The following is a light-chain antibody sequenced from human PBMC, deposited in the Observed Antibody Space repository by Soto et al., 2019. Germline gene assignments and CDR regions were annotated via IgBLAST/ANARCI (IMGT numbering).Light chain of an antibody. J-gene: IGLJ1*01. V-gene: IGLV1-44*01. CDR3: AAWDDSLNGYA. CDR1: SSKIGSKD. Sequence: QSVLTQPPSASGTPGQRVTISCSGSSSKIGSKDVNWYQQLPETAPKVLMYSNNQRPSGVPDRFSGSKSGTSASLAISGLQSEDEADYYCAAWDDSLNGYAFGTGTKVTVL. CDR2: SNN.